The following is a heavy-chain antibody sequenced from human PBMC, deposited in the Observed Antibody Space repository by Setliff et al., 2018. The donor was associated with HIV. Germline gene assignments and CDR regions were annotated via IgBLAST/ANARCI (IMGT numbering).Heavy chain of an antibody. Sequence: ASVKVSCKASGYTFTGYYMHWVRQAPGQGLEWMGWINPNSGGTNYAQKFQGWVTMTRDTSISTAYMELSRRRSDDTAVYYCARDSKGHGSNWGPPGGYYMDVWGKGTTVTVSS. CDR2: INPNSGGT. CDR1: GYTFTGYY. CDR3: ARDSKGHGSNWGPPGGYYMDV. J-gene: IGHJ6*03. V-gene: IGHV1-2*04. D-gene: IGHD7-27*01.